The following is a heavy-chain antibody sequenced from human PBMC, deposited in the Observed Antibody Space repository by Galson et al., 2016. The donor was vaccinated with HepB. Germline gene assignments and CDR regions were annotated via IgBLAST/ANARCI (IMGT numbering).Heavy chain of an antibody. CDR1: GGSISSFKC. V-gene: IGHV4-4*02. CDR2: ICPTGST. J-gene: IGHJ4*02. Sequence: TLSLTCNVSGGSISSFKCLSWVRQPPGKGLAWIGEICPTGSTNYNPSLKSRVTISIDTSKNQFSLKLSSVTAADTAMYYCARSPSMIRGVILDSWGQGTLVTVSS. CDR3: ARSPSMIRGVILDS. D-gene: IGHD3-10*01.